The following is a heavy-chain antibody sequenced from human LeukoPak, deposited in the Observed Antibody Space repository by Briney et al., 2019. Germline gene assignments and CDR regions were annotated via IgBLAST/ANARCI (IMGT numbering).Heavy chain of an antibody. V-gene: IGHV3-23*01. CDR1: GFTFSNCA. CDR3: AKSYADYGKYYFDY. CDR2: INGNGGNT. Sequence: GGSLRLSCAASGFTFSNCAMSWVRQAPGKGLEWVSIINGNGGNTYNADSVKGRFTISRDNSKNTLYLQMNSLRVEDTAVYFCAKSYADYGKYYFDYWGQGTLVTVSS. D-gene: IGHD4-17*01. J-gene: IGHJ4*02.